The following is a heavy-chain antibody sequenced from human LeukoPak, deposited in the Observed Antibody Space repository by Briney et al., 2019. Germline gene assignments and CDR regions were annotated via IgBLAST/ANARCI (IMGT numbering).Heavy chain of an antibody. CDR1: GFTFTSSA. Sequence: SVKVSCKASGFTFTSSAMQWVRQARGQRLEWIGWIVVGSGNTNYAQKFQERVTITRDMSTSTAYMELSSLRSEDTAVYCCAAAPIYCGGDCPDAFDIWGQGTMVTVSS. D-gene: IGHD2-21*02. J-gene: IGHJ3*02. CDR2: IVVGSGNT. V-gene: IGHV1-58*02. CDR3: AAAPIYCGGDCPDAFDI.